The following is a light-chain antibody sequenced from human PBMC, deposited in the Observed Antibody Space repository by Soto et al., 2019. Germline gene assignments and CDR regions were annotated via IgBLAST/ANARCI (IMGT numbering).Light chain of an antibody. CDR3: QQGSA. CDR2: DVS. J-gene: IGKJ4*01. Sequence: DMQMTQSPSSLSASVGDRVTITCQASQYISSYLNWYQQKPGKAPRVLIYDVSNLETGVPSRFSGSGSGTDFTFNITSLQPEDIGKYYCQQGSAFGGGTKVEIK. CDR1: QYISSY. V-gene: IGKV1-33*01.